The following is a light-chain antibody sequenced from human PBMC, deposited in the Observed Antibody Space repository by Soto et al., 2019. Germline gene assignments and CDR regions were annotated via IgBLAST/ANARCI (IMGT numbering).Light chain of an antibody. V-gene: IGKV3-11*01. J-gene: IGKJ3*01. Sequence: EIVLTQSPATLYLSPGDRATITCRASQSVDWYVAWYQQKPGQAPRLLIYDALKRATGTPDRFSGSGSGTDFTLTISRLEPEDFAVYYCQQRSNWPPITFGPGTKVDLK. CDR3: QQRSNWPPIT. CDR2: DAL. CDR1: QSVDWY.